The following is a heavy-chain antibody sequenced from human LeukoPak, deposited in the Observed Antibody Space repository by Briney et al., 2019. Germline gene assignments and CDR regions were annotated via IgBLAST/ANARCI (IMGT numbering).Heavy chain of an antibody. CDR3: ARGADYNYPYYFDY. CDR2: IYGGGNI. CDR1: GFTVSSNY. J-gene: IGHJ4*02. V-gene: IGHV3-53*01. Sequence: GGSLRLSCAASGFTVSSNYMNWVRQAPGKGLEWVSVIYGGGNIYYADSVKGRFTISRDNSKNTLYLQMNSLRAEDTAVYYCARGADYNYPYYFDYWGQGTLVTVSS. D-gene: IGHD5-24*01.